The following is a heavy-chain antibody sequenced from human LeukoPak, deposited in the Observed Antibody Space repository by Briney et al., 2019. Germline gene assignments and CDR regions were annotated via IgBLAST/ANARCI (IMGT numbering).Heavy chain of an antibody. CDR3: ASYAWYSSGWYDY. CDR2: INHSGST. J-gene: IGHJ4*02. D-gene: IGHD6-19*01. Sequence: PSETLSLTCAVYGGSFSGYYWSWIRQPPGEGLEWIGEINHSGSTNYNPSLKSRVTISVDTSKNQFSLKLSSVTAADTAVYYCASYAWYSSGWYDYWGQGTLVTVSS. V-gene: IGHV4-34*01. CDR1: GGSFSGYY.